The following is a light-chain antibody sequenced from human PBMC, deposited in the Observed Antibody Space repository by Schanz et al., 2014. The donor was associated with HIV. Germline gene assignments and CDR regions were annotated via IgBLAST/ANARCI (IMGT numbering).Light chain of an antibody. CDR2: DAS. Sequence: ENVLTQSPGTLSLSPGERATISCRASQSVGISLAWYQHKSGQAPSLLIFDASTRATGVPDRFSGTGSGTDFTLTISRVEPEDYAVYYCQQRDNWPLTFGGGTKVEIK. CDR1: QSVGIS. CDR3: QQRDNWPLT. V-gene: IGKV3D-20*02. J-gene: IGKJ4*01.